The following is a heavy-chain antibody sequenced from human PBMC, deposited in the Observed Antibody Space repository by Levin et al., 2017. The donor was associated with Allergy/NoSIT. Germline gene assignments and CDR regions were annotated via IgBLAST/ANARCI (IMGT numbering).Heavy chain of an antibody. CDR2: INPKSGGT. J-gene: IGHJ4*02. V-gene: IGHV1-2*06. CDR3: ARTAYRGQWLDLDS. Sequence: GESLKISCKASGYTFTGNYVHWVRQAPGQGLEWMGQINPKSGGTNYAQKFQGRVTLTTDTSISTAYLQLSSLRSDDTAVYYCARTAYRGQWLDLDSWGQGTLVTVSS. CDR1: GYTFTGNY. D-gene: IGHD6-19*01.